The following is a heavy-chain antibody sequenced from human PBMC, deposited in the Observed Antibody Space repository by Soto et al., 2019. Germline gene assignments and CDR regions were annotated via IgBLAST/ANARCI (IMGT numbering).Heavy chain of an antibody. CDR1: GFTFSSYA. Sequence: GGSLRLSCAASGFTFSSYAMSWVRQAPGKGLEWVSAISGSGGSTYYADSVKGRFTISRDNSKNTLYLQMNSLRAEDTAVYYCAKDVQSYNWNYPYGMDVWGQETTVTVSS. V-gene: IGHV3-23*01. CDR3: AKDVQSYNWNYPYGMDV. D-gene: IGHD1-20*01. J-gene: IGHJ6*02. CDR2: ISGSGGST.